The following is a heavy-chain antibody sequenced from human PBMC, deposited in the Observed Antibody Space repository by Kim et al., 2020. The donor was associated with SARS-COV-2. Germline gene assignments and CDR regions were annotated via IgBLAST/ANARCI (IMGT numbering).Heavy chain of an antibody. CDR3: AIDREGELLS. Sequence: GGSLRLSCAASGFTFDDYAMHWVRQAPGKGLEWVSGISWNSDNIGYADSVKGRFTISRDNAKNSLYLQMTSLRAEDTAFYYCAIDREGELLSWGQGTLVTVSS. CDR2: ISWNSDNI. J-gene: IGHJ5*02. D-gene: IGHD3-10*01. V-gene: IGHV3-9*01. CDR1: GFTFDDYA.